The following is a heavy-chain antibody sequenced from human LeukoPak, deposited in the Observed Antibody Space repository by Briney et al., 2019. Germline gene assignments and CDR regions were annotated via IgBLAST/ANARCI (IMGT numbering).Heavy chain of an antibody. V-gene: IGHV1-18*01. J-gene: IGHJ4*02. Sequence: ASVKVSCKASGYTFTSYGISWVRQAPGQGLEWMGWISAYNGNTNYAQKLQGRVTMTTDTFTSTAYMELRSLRAEDTAVYYCAKIHRDQLLSPPDYWGQGTLVTVSS. CDR2: ISAYNGNT. CDR3: AKIHRDQLLSPPDY. D-gene: IGHD2-2*01. CDR1: GYTFTSYG.